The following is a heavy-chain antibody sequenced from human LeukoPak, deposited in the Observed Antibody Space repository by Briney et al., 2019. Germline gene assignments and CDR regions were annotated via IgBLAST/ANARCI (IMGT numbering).Heavy chain of an antibody. CDR1: GYTFTSYD. V-gene: IGHV1-8*03. CDR2: MNPNSGNT. Sequence: VASVKVSCKASGYTFTSYDINWVRQATGQGLEWMGWMNPNSGNTGYAQKFQGRVPITRNTSISTAYMELSSLRSEDTAVYYCARVKNYGYCSGGSCYHYYYYMDVWGKGTTVTVSS. CDR3: ARVKNYGYCSGGSCYHYYYYMDV. D-gene: IGHD2-15*01. J-gene: IGHJ6*03.